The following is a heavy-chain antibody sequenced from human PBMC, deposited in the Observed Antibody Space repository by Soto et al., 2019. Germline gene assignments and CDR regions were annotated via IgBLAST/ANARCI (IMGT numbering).Heavy chain of an antibody. V-gene: IGHV3-30*18. D-gene: IGHD3-10*01. J-gene: IGHJ4*02. CDR2: ISYDGSNK. CDR3: AKEVGYFDY. CDR1: GFTFSSYG. Sequence: PVGALRLSCSASGFTFSSYGMHWVRQAPGKGLEWVAVISYDGSNKYYADSVKGRFTISRDNSKNTLYLQMNSLRAEDTAVYYCAKEVGYFDYWGQGSLVAVSS.